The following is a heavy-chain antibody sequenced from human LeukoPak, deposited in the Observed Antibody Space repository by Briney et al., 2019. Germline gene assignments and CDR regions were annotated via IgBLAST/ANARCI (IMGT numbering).Heavy chain of an antibody. CDR1: GYTFTSYD. CDR3: ARGTGYSSGWRGSGGFDY. D-gene: IGHD6-19*01. J-gene: IGHJ4*02. V-gene: IGHV1-8*01. Sequence: ASVKVSCKASGYTFTSYDINWVRQAAGQGLEWMGWMNPNSGNTGYAQKFQGRVTMTRTTSISTAYMQLSSLRSEDTAVYYRARGTGYSSGWRGSGGFDYWGQGTLVTVSS. CDR2: MNPNSGNT.